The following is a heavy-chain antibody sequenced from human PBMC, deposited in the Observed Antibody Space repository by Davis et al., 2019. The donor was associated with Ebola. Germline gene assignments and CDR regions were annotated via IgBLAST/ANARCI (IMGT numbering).Heavy chain of an antibody. J-gene: IGHJ6*02. CDR3: ASTSSGLYYYGMDV. Sequence: PSETLSLTCAVYGGSFSGYYWSWIRQPPGKGLEWIGEINHSGSTNYNPSLKSRVTISVDTSKNQFSLKLSSVTAADTAVYYCASTSSGLYYYGMDVWGQGTTVTVSS. D-gene: IGHD6-19*01. V-gene: IGHV4-34*01. CDR1: GGSFSGYY. CDR2: INHSGST.